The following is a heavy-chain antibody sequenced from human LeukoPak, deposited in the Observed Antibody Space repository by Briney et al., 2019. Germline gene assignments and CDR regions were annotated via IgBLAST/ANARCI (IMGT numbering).Heavy chain of an antibody. CDR3: ARDGGDSSGPYFDY. J-gene: IGHJ4*02. V-gene: IGHV4-59*01. CDR2: IYYSGST. D-gene: IGHD6-19*01. Sequence: SETLSLTCTVSGGSISGYYWSWIRQPPGKGLEWIGYIYYSGSTNYNPSLKSRVTISVDTSKNQFSLKLSSVTAADTAVYYCARDGGDSSGPYFDYWGQGTLVTVSS. CDR1: GGSISGYY.